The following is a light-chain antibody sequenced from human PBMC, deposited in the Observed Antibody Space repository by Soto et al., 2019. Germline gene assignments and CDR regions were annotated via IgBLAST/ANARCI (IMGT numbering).Light chain of an antibody. J-gene: IGKJ4*01. CDR1: PSVTNF. CDR3: QHRDNWPLT. V-gene: IGKV3-11*01. Sequence: EIVLTQSPATLSLSPGERATLSCRASPSVTNFLAWYQQKPGQAPRLLIYDTSNRATGIPERFSGSGSGTDFTLTISSLEAEDFAVYYCQHRDNWPLTFGGGTKLEI. CDR2: DTS.